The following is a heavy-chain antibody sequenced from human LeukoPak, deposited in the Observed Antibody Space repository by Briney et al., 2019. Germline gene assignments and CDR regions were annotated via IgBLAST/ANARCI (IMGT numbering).Heavy chain of an antibody. CDR3: ARSDYDILTGYLRDFDY. CDR1: GGSISSGSYY. Sequence: PSQTLSLTCTVSGGSISSGSYYWSWIRQPAGKGLEWIGRIYTSGSTNYNPSLKSRVTISVDTYKNQFSLKLSSVTAADTAVYYCARSDYDILTGYLRDFDYWGQGTLVTVSS. D-gene: IGHD3-9*01. J-gene: IGHJ4*02. V-gene: IGHV4-61*02. CDR2: IYTSGST.